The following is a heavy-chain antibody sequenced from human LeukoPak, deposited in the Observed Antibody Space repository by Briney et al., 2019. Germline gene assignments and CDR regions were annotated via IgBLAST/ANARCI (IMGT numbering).Heavy chain of an antibody. CDR2: ISGSGGST. CDR1: GFIFTSYV. Sequence: GGSLRLSCAASGFIFTSYVMSWVRQAPGKGLEWVSAISGSGGSTYYADSVKGRFTISRDNSKNTLYLQMNSLRAEDTAVYYCAKDRVAVAGNLDYWGQGTLVTVSS. V-gene: IGHV3-23*01. D-gene: IGHD6-19*01. J-gene: IGHJ4*02. CDR3: AKDRVAVAGNLDY.